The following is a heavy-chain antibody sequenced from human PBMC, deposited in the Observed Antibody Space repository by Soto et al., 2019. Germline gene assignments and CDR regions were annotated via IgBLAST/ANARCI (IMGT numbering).Heavy chain of an antibody. D-gene: IGHD2-15*01. Sequence: QVQLQQSGAGLLKPSETLSLTCDVYGGSFSGYIWTWIRQTPGKGLQWIGQINHSGSANYNPSLKRRVTISVHTTNSQSSLELSSVTAADTAVYYCARGLITWSQYSGGRYYFDAWGQGTQVTVSS. CDR2: INHSGSA. V-gene: IGHV4-34*01. CDR1: GGSFSGYI. J-gene: IGHJ4*02. CDR3: ARGLITWSQYSGGRYYFDA.